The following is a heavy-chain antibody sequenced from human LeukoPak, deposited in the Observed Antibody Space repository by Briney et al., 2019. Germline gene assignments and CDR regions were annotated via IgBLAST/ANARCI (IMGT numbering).Heavy chain of an antibody. CDR3: ARENNTLTGYYNPFDY. V-gene: IGHV3-11*01. CDR1: GFTFSDYY. CDR2: ISSSGSTI. D-gene: IGHD3-9*01. J-gene: IGHJ4*02. Sequence: PGGSLRLSCAASGFTFSDYYMSWIRQAPGRGLEWVSYISSSGSTIYYADSVKGRFTISRDNAKNSLYLQMNSLRAEDTAVYYCARENNTLTGYYNPFDYWGQGTLVTVSS.